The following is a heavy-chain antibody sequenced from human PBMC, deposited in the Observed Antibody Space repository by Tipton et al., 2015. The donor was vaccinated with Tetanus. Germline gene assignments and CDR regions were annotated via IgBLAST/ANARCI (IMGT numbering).Heavy chain of an antibody. CDR3: AREGIAGSADY. D-gene: IGHD3-10*01. CDR2: VSSDGGRT. J-gene: IGHJ4*02. Sequence: SLRLSCAASGFTFSTYTMHWVRRAPGKGLESVSAVSSDGGRTWYADSVKGRFTISRDNSMNTLYLQMGSLRGEDMAVYYCAREGIAGSADYWGQGTLVTVSS. CDR1: GFTFSTYT. V-gene: IGHV3-64*02.